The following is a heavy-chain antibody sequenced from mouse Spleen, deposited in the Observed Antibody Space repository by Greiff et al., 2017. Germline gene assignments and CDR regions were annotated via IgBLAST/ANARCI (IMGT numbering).Heavy chain of an antibody. CDR1: GYTFTSYW. CDR3: ARAGALYGDPFAY. Sequence: QVQLKQPGTELVKPGASVKLSCKASGYTFTSYWMHWVKQRPGQGLEWIGNINPSNGGTNYNEKFKSKATLTVDKSSSTAYMQLSSLTSEDSAVYYCARAGALYGDPFAYWGQGTLVTVSA. CDR2: INPSNGGT. J-gene: IGHJ3*01. V-gene: IGHV1-53*01. D-gene: IGHD2-13*01.